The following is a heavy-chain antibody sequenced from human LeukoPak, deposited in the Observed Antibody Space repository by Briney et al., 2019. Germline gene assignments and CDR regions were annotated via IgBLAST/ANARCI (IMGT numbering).Heavy chain of an antibody. V-gene: IGHV5-51*01. Sequence: GESLKISCKGSGYSFTSYWIGWVRQMPGKGLEWMGIIYRGDSDTRYSPSFQGQVTISAVRSISTAYLQWSSLKASDTAMYYCASTRWTGQDAFDIWGQGTMVTVSS. CDR3: ASTRWTGQDAFDI. CDR2: IYRGDSDT. D-gene: IGHD3-10*01. J-gene: IGHJ3*02. CDR1: GYSFTSYW.